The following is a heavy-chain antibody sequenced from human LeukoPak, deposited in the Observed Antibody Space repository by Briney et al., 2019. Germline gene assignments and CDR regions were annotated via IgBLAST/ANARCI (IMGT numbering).Heavy chain of an antibody. Sequence: GRSLRTSCAASAFTIDDYSMLWALQAPGKGLEWVSGISWNIGSMGYAESVKGRFIISRDNANNSLYLQMTSLRAEDMALYYCAKAAYYYGSGSYYYFDYWGQGTLVTVSS. CDR2: ISWNIGSM. CDR1: AFTIDDYS. D-gene: IGHD3-10*01. V-gene: IGHV3-9*03. CDR3: AKAAYYYGSGSYYYFDY. J-gene: IGHJ4*02.